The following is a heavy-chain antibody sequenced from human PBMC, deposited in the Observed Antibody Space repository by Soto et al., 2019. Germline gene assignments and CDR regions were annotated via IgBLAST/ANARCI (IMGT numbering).Heavy chain of an antibody. D-gene: IGHD2-8*01. CDR3: ARVSERTKDDAFDI. V-gene: IGHV4-59*01. CDR2: IYYSGST. J-gene: IGHJ3*02. Sequence: QVQLQESGPGLVKPSETLSLTSTVSGGSISSYYWSWIRPPPGKGLEWIGYIYYSGSTNYNPPLKGRVTKSGDTPKNQFSQKLSAVTAADTAVYYCARVSERTKDDAFDIWGQGTIVTVSS. CDR1: GGSISSYY.